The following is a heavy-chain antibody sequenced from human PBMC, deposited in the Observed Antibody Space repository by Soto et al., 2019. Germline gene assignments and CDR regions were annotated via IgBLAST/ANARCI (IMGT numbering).Heavy chain of an antibody. Sequence: SETLSLTCSVSGVPISSGGYFWNWIRQRPGKGLEWIGNIHYSGNTDYNPSLKSRVTISVDTSKNQFSLQLTSVTAADTAVCFCARDEEYCSSTTCPFDSWGQGTLVTVSS. D-gene: IGHD2-2*01. CDR2: IHYSGNT. V-gene: IGHV4-31*03. CDR1: GVPISSGGYF. CDR3: ARDEEYCSSTTCPFDS. J-gene: IGHJ4*02.